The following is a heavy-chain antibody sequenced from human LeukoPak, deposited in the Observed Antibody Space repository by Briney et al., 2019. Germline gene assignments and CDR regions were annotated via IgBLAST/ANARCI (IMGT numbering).Heavy chain of an antibody. CDR2: IYYSGNT. V-gene: IGHV4-39*01. J-gene: IGHJ3*01. CDR1: GGSISSSNYY. Sequence: KASETLSLTCTVSGGSISSSNYYWGRIRQPPGKGLEWIGSIYYSGNTYYNPSLKSRVTISVDTSKNQFSLKLTSVTAADTAVYYCAHFKGGSFDFWGQGTMVTVSS. CDR3: AHFKGGSFDF. D-gene: IGHD1-26*01.